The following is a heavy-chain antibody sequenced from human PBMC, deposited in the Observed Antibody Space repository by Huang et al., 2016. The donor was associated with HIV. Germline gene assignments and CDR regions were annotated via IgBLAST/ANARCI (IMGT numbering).Heavy chain of an antibody. CDR2: ISDYGGKS. CDR3: ARDGGGYYDSSGYLNAFDV. Sequence: QVQLVESGGGVVKPGRCLRLSCEASGFTFTDFALHWVRQAPGGGLEWVGIISDYGGKSYYRDPVKVRFTIPRDDSRNTLFLQMDSLRTEDTAEYYCARDGGGYYDSSGYLNAFDVWGQGTMVTVSS. V-gene: IGHV3-30-3*01. D-gene: IGHD3-22*01. CDR1: GFTFTDFA. J-gene: IGHJ3*01.